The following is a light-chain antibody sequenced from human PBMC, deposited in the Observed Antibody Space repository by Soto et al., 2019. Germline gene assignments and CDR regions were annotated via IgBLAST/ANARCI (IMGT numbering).Light chain of an antibody. CDR3: QQYNSYSGM. Sequence: DIQMTQSPSTLPASVGDRVTVTCRASQTIGSWLAWYQQKPGRAPKLLIFDASSLESGVPSRFSGNGSGTEFTLTSSGLQPDDFASYYCQQYNSYSGMFGQGTKVAIK. CDR1: QTIGSW. V-gene: IGKV1-5*01. J-gene: IGKJ1*01. CDR2: DAS.